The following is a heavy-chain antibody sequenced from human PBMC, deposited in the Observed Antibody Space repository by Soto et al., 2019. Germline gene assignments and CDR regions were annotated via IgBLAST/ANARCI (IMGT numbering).Heavy chain of an antibody. CDR1: GFSLSTSGVG. CDR2: IYWDDDK. V-gene: IGHV2-5*02. CDR3: AHRSYQRRNFDY. J-gene: IGHJ4*02. Sequence: QITLKESGPTLVKPTQTLTLTCTFSGFSLSTSGVGVGWIRQPPGKALEWLALIYWDDDKRYSPSLKSRLTITKDTSKNQVVLTMTNMHPVDTATYYCAHRSYQRRNFDYWGQGTLVTVSS. D-gene: IGHD2-2*01.